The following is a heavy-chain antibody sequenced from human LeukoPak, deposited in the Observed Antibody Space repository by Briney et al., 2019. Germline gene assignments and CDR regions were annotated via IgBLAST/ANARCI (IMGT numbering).Heavy chain of an antibody. Sequence: ASVKVSCKASGYTFIRYYMHWVRQAPGQGLEWMGWINPNSGDTHYSQKFQGRVTMTRDTSISTAYMEVSRLRSDDTAVYYCAREKDTAVVNELDYWGQGTLVTVSS. CDR3: AREKDTAVVNELDY. V-gene: IGHV1-2*02. CDR2: INPNSGDT. D-gene: IGHD5-18*01. CDR1: GYTFIRYY. J-gene: IGHJ4*02.